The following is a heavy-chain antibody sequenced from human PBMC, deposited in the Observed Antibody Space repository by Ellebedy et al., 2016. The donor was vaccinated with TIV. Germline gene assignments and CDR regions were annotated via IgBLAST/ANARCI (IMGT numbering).Heavy chain of an antibody. V-gene: IGHV3-7*01. CDR2: IRQEGDEI. J-gene: IGHJ5*01. D-gene: IGHD4-17*01. CDR3: AGRASYGDYAVQVNPWFDP. Sequence: GESLKISCVASGFSFRSYWMSWVRQAPGKGLEWVAKIRQEGDEIYYVESVKGRFTISRDNAKNSLFLQMNSLRVEDTAVYYCAGRASYGDYAVQVNPWFDPWGQGTLVTVSS. CDR1: GFSFRSYW.